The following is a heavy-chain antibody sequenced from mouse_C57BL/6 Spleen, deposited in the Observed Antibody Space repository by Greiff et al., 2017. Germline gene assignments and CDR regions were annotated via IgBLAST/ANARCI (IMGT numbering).Heavy chain of an antibody. CDR3: AMGDYDGQRFAY. Sequence: VQLQQSGAELARPGASVKLSCKASGYTFTSYGISWVKQRTGQGLEWIGEIYPRSGNTYYNEKFKGKATLTADKSSSTAYMELRSLTSEDSAVYFCAMGDYDGQRFAYWGQGTLVTVSA. V-gene: IGHV1-81*01. D-gene: IGHD2-4*01. CDR1: GYTFTSYG. J-gene: IGHJ3*01. CDR2: IYPRSGNT.